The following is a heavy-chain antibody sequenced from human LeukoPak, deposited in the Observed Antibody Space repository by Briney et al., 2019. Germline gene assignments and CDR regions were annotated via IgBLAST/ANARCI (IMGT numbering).Heavy chain of an antibody. CDR2: IIPILGSA. J-gene: IGHJ4*02. V-gene: IGHV1-69*04. Sequence: ASVKVSCKASGGTFSNYAFSWVRQAPGQGLEWMGRIIPILGSANYAQKFHGRVTITADKSTSTAYMELSSLGSEDTAVYYRASPNQDNEYVWGNYYPLWGQGTLVTVSS. D-gene: IGHD3-16*01. CDR3: ASPNQDNEYVWGNYYPL. CDR1: GGTFSNYA.